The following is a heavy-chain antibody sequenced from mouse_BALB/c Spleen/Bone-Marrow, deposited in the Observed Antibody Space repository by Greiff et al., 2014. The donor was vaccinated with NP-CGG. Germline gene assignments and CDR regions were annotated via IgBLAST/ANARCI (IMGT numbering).Heavy chain of an antibody. D-gene: IGHD1-2*01. CDR1: GFSLSSYG. CDR2: IWGDGST. CDR3: AKANRYGCAIDY. V-gene: IGHV2-3*01. J-gene: IGHJ4*01. Sequence: VQLVESGPGLVAPSQSLSITCTVSGFSLSSYGVSWVRQPPGEGLEWLGVIWGDGSTNYHSALISRLSIRKDNSKSQVYLNLNGQQADDTATSYYAKANRYGCAIDYWGQGTSVTVSS.